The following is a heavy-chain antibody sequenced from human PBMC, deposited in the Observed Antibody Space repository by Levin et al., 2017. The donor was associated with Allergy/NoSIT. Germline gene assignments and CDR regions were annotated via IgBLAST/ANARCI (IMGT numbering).Heavy chain of an antibody. CDR3: ARVMVVVVAATGTMGAFDI. Sequence: GGSLRLSCAASGFTFSSYWMSWVRQAPGKGLEWVANIKQDGSEKYYVDSVKGRFTISRDNAKNSLYLQMNSLRAEDTAVYYCARVMVVVVAATGTMGAFDIWGQGTMVTVSS. V-gene: IGHV3-7*03. CDR1: GFTFSSYW. D-gene: IGHD2-15*01. CDR2: IKQDGSEK. J-gene: IGHJ3*02.